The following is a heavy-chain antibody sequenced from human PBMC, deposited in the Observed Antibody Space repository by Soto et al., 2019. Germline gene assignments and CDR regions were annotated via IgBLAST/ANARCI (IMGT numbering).Heavy chain of an antibody. CDR2: ISGSGGST. J-gene: IGHJ4*02. D-gene: IGHD5-18*01. V-gene: IGHV3-23*01. CDR3: VKSVGYSYGPFDY. CDR1: GFTFSNYA. Sequence: GGSLRLSCAASGFTFSNYAMSWVRQAPGKGLEWVSAISGSGGSTYYADSVKGRFTISRDNSKNRLYLQMNSLRAEDTAVYYCVKSVGYSYGPFDYWGQGTLVTVSS.